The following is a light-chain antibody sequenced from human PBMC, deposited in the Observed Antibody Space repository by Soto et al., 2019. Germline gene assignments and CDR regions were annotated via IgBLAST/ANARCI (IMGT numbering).Light chain of an antibody. Sequence: EIVLTQSPGTLSLSPGERATLSCSASQSISSSYLAWYQQKPGQAPRLLIYGPSSRATGIPDRFSGSGSGTDFTLTINRLEPEDFAVYYCQQYDSSPRTFGQGTKVDI. CDR1: QSISSSY. J-gene: IGKJ1*01. CDR2: GPS. CDR3: QQYDSSPRT. V-gene: IGKV3-20*01.